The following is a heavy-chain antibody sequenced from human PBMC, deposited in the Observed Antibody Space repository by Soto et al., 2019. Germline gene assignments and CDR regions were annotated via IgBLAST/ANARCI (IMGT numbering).Heavy chain of an antibody. D-gene: IGHD5-18*01. J-gene: IGHJ4*02. CDR2: VSGSGGST. CDR1: GCTFSSNA. Sequence: GGSLRLSCAASGCTFSSNAMSWIRQAPGRGLEWVSAVSGSGGSTYYADSVKGRFTISRDNSKTTPYLQMISLRAEDTAVYYCATDTAMVTPFVAAAGTVEYWRQGTMVIVSS. CDR3: ATDTAMVTPFVAAAGTVEY. V-gene: IGHV3-23*01.